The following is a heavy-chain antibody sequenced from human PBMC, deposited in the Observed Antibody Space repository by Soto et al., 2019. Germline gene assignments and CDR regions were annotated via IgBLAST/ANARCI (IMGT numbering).Heavy chain of an antibody. J-gene: IGHJ6*02. CDR2: INPSGGST. V-gene: IGHV1-46*01. D-gene: IGHD1-7*01. CDR3: ARPLELRYYYYGMDV. Sequence: GASVKVSCKASGYTFTSYYMHWVRQAPGQGLEWMGIINPSGGSTSYAQKFQGRVTMTRDTSTSTVYMELSSLRSEDTAVYYCARPLELRYYYYGMDVWGQGTTVTVS. CDR1: GYTFTSYY.